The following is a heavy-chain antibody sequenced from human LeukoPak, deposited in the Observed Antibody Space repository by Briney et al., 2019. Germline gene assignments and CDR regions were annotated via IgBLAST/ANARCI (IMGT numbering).Heavy chain of an antibody. CDR1: GFTFNDYY. D-gene: IGHD3-10*01. CDR2: ISTYSSYT. CDR3: ARVLGYYGSGTYYPDY. V-gene: IGHV3-11*03. Sequence: KSGGSLRLSCAASGFTFNDYYMSWIRQAPGKGLEWVSYISTYSSYTNYADSVTGRFTISRDNAKNSLYLQMNSLRAEDTAVYYCARVLGYYGSGTYYPDYWGQGTLVTVSS. J-gene: IGHJ4*02.